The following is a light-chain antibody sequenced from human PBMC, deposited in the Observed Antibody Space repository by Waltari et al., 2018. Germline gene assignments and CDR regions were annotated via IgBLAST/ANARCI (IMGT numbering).Light chain of an antibody. CDR2: WAS. Sequence: IVMTQFPDSLAVSLGERVAIRCDSSQSLLYNSNDKNCLAWYQQKPGQPPKLLFYWASTRHSGVPDRFSGSGSATDFTLTISSLQAEDVAVYYCQQYYSRRTFGQGTRVEIK. V-gene: IGKV4-1*01. CDR1: QSLLYNSNDKNC. CDR3: QQYYSRRT. J-gene: IGKJ1*01.